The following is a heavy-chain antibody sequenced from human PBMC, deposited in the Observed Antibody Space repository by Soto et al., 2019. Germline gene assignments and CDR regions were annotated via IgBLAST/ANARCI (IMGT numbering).Heavy chain of an antibody. Sequence: PGESLKISCMTSGYSFISYWVAWVRQLPGKGLEWMGTFYPGDSTSTYSPSFQGQVTISVDKSISTAYLQLSSLKASDTAMYYCASHSSSWWVDAFDIWGQGTMVTVSS. J-gene: IGHJ3*02. V-gene: IGHV5-51*01. D-gene: IGHD6-13*01. CDR1: GYSFISYW. CDR2: FYPGDSTS. CDR3: ASHSSSWWVDAFDI.